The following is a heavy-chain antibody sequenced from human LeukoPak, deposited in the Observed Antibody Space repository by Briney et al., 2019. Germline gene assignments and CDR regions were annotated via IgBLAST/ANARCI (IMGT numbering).Heavy chain of an antibody. Sequence: GGSLRLSCAASRFTFSDYYMSWIRQAPGKGLEWVSNISSSGSTIYYADSVKGRFTISRDNAKNSLYLQMNSLRAEDTAVYYCARVPSTYYYYYMDVWGKGTTVTVSS. CDR2: ISSSGSTI. J-gene: IGHJ6*03. V-gene: IGHV3-11*04. CDR3: ARVPSTYYYYYMDV. CDR1: RFTFSDYY.